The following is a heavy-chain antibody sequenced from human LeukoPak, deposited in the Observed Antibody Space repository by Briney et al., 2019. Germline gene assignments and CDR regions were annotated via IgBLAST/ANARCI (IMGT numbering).Heavy chain of an antibody. CDR2: LRGNGET. CDR3: AKASWVSYANAVL. CDR1: GFTFSSYA. J-gene: IGHJ4*02. Sequence: PGGSLRLSCAASGFTFSSYAMSWVRQAPARGLEWVSSLRGNGETFYADSVKGRCTLSRDDSRNMVHLHLNSLRVEDTAIYYCAKASWVSYANAVLWGQGTQVTVSS. D-gene: IGHD6-13*01. V-gene: IGHV3-23*01.